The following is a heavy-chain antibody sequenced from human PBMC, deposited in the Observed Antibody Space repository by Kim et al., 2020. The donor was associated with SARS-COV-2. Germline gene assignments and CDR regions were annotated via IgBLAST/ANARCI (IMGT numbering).Heavy chain of an antibody. CDR2: IRSKDYGGTT. V-gene: IGHV3-49*03. CDR1: GFTFGDYA. CDR3: TRQQQWLVRVYFDY. J-gene: IGHJ4*02. D-gene: IGHD6-19*01. Sequence: GGSLRLSCTVSGFTFGDYAMSWFRQAPGKGLEWVGFIRSKDYGGTTEYAASVKGRFTISRDDSKSIAYLQMNSLKSEDTAVYYCTRQQQWLVRVYFDYWGQGTPVTVSS.